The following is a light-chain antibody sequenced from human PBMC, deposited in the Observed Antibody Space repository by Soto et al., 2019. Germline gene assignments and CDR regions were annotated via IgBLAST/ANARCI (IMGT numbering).Light chain of an antibody. CDR3: CSYAGSSTPWV. V-gene: IGLV2-23*02. J-gene: IGLJ3*02. CDR1: SSVVGSYNL. Sequence: QSVLTQPASVSGSPGQSITISCTGTSSVVGSYNLVSWYQQHPGKAPKLMIYEVSKRPSGVSNRFSGSKSGNTASLTISGLQAEDEADYYCCSYAGSSTPWVFGGGTKVTVL. CDR2: EVS.